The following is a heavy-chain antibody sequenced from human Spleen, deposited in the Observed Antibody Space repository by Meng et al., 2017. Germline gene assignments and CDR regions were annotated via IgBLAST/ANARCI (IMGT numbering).Heavy chain of an antibody. Sequence: QWQLVQSGAEQREPGASVKVSCKASGYTFIGYHIHWVRQAPGQGLEWMGWINPNSGGTDFAQKFQGRVTLTRDTSISTAYMELRRLRSDDTAVYYCAIISGYPKFDYWGQGTLVTVSS. D-gene: IGHD3-22*01. CDR2: INPNSGGT. CDR3: AIISGYPKFDY. J-gene: IGHJ4*02. CDR1: GYTFIGYH. V-gene: IGHV1-2*02.